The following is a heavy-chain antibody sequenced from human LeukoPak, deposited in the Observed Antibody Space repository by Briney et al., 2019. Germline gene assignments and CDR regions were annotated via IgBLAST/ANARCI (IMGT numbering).Heavy chain of an antibody. CDR1: GDSVSSNSAA. Sequence: SQTLSLTCAISGDSVSSNSAAWNWIRQSPSRGLEWLGRTYYRSKWYNYYAISVKSRITINPDTSKNQFSLQLNSVTPEDTAVYYCARDYYDSSGYYPEYFQHWGQGTLVTVSS. D-gene: IGHD3-22*01. V-gene: IGHV6-1*01. J-gene: IGHJ1*01. CDR3: ARDYYDSSGYYPEYFQH. CDR2: TYYRSKWYN.